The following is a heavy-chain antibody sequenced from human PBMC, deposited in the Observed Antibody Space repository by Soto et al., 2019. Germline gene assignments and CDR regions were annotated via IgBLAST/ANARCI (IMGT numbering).Heavy chain of an antibody. Sequence: QVQLQESGPGLVKPSQTLSLTCTVSGGSISSGGYYWSWIRQHPGKGLEWIGYIYYSGSTYYNPSLKSRVTIAVATSKNQCSLKRSSVTAADTAVYYCAASCVGCGGFNYYGMDVWGQGTTVTVSS. D-gene: IGHD2-21*01. J-gene: IGHJ6*02. CDR1: GGSISSGGYY. V-gene: IGHV4-31*03. CDR2: IYYSGST. CDR3: AASCVGCGGFNYYGMDV.